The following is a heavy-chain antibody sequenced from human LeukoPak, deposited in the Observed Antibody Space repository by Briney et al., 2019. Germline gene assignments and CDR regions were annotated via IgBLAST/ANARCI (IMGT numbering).Heavy chain of an antibody. J-gene: IGHJ6*04. CDR1: GFTVSSTY. CDR2: IYIDGTI. CDR3: SELGITMIGGV. V-gene: IGHV3-66*01. D-gene: IGHD3-10*02. Sequence: GGSLRLSCAASGFTVSSTYMTWVRQAPGKGLEWVSIIYIDGTIYYADSVKGRFTISRDNAKNSLYLQMNSLRAEDTAVYYCSELGITMIGGVWGKGTTVTISS.